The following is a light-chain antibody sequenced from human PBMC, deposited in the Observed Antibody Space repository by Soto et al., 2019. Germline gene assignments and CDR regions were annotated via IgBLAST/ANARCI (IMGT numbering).Light chain of an antibody. CDR1: QTVAKS. Sequence: DTQMTQSPSSLPASVGDRVTITCRASQTVAKSLNWYQQKPGKAPDLLIYATSHLHSEVPSRFSGSGSGTDFTLTISSLEPEDFAVYYCQQRSEWFTFGQGTRLEIK. V-gene: IGKV1-39*01. CDR2: ATS. J-gene: IGKJ5*01. CDR3: QQRSEWFT.